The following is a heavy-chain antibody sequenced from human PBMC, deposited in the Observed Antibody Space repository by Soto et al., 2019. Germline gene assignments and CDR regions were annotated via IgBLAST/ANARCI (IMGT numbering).Heavy chain of an antibody. Sequence: ASVKVSCKASGYTFTSYDINWVRQATGQGLEWMGWMNPNSGNTGYAQKFQGRVTMTRNTSISTAYMELSSLRSEDTAVYYCARGRGLGYCSSTSCYRAFDIWGQGTMVTVSS. CDR3: ARGRGLGYCSSTSCYRAFDI. J-gene: IGHJ3*02. V-gene: IGHV1-8*01. D-gene: IGHD2-2*01. CDR1: GYTFTSYD. CDR2: MNPNSGNT.